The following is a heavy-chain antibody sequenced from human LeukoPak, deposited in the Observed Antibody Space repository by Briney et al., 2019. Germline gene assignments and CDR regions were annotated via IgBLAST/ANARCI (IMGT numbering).Heavy chain of an antibody. CDR1: GFTFVNAW. D-gene: IGHD2/OR15-2a*01. V-gene: IGHV3-15*04. J-gene: IGHJ4*02. CDR2: VESNPAGGRV. CDR3: TTLAFDVHY. Sequence: GGSLRLSCAASGFTFVNAWMTWVRQAPGKGLEWVGRVESNPAGGRVDYAAPVKGRFTISRDDSRSTLYLQLNNLGADDTAVYYCTTLAFDVHYWGRGTLITVSS.